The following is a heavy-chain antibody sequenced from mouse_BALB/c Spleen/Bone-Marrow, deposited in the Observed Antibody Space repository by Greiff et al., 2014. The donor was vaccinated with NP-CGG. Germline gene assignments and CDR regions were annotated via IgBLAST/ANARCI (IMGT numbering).Heavy chain of an antibody. D-gene: IGHD1-1*01. CDR2: INPYNGGT. Sequence: EVKLVESGPELVKPGASMKISCKASGYSFTGYTMNWVKQSHGKNLEWIGLINPYNGGTSYNQKFMGKATLTVDKSSSTAYMELLSLTSEDSAVYYYARWDYYGYAMDYWGQGTSVTVSS. J-gene: IGHJ4*01. V-gene: IGHV1-25*01. CDR3: ARWDYYGYAMDY. CDR1: GYSFTGYT.